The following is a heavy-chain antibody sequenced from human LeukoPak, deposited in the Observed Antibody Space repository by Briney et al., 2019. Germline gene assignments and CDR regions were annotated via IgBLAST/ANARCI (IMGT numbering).Heavy chain of an antibody. J-gene: IGHJ4*02. V-gene: IGHV3-30-3*01. CDR2: ISYDGSNK. D-gene: IGHD5-24*01. CDR3: ARENVEGWLQSFLFAY. Sequence: RPGGSLRLSCAASGFTFSSYAMHWVRQALGKGLEWVAVISYDGSNKYYADSVKGRFTISRDNSKNTLYLQMNSLRAEDTAVYYCARENVEGWLQSFLFAYWGQGTLVTVSS. CDR1: GFTFSSYA.